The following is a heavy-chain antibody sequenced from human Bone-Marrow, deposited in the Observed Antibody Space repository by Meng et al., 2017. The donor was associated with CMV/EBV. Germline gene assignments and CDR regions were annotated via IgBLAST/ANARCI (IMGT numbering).Heavy chain of an antibody. CDR2: ISSSGSAI. CDR3: ARDTRDYTGWYP. D-gene: IGHD6-19*01. V-gene: IGHV3-48*03. J-gene: IGHJ5*02. CDR1: GFTFSSYE. Sequence: GGSLRLSCAASGFTFSSYEMNWVRQAPGKGLEWVSYISSSGSAIYYADSVKGRFTISRDNAKNSLYLQMNSLRAEDTAVYYCARDTRDYTGWYPWGQGTLVTVSS.